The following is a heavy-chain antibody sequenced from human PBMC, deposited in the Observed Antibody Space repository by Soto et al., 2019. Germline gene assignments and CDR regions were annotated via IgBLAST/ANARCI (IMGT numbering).Heavy chain of an antibody. J-gene: IGHJ5*02. D-gene: IGHD6-19*01. Sequence: EVQLLESGGGLVQPGGSLRLSCAASGFTFSNYAMSWVRQAPGKGLEWVSSIHGSGAGTYYADSVKGRFNVSRDDSKEARYLHMTGDTVGDALVSYCATEAVARNGGWDWFDPWGQGTLVTVAS. CDR3: ATEAVARNGGWDWFDP. V-gene: IGHV3-23*01. CDR2: IHGSGAGT. CDR1: GFTFSNYA.